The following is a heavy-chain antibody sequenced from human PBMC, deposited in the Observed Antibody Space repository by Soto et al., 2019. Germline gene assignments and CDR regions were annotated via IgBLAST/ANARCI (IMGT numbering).Heavy chain of an antibody. CDR3: ACRETNGFDP. V-gene: IGHV3-33*03. Sequence: QVQLAESGGGVVQPGRSLRLSCAASGFTFSRYAMHWVRQAPGKGLEWVAVIWNDGSNQYYADSVKGRFTISRDNSKNTPYLHMNSLRAGDTAVYYCACRETNGFDPWCQGTLVTVSS. D-gene: IGHD1-26*01. J-gene: IGHJ5*02. CDR1: GFTFSRYA. CDR2: IWNDGSNQ.